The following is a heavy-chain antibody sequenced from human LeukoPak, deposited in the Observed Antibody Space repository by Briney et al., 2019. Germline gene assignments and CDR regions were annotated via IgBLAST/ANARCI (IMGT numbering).Heavy chain of an antibody. J-gene: IGHJ3*02. D-gene: IGHD1-1*01. CDR1: GGPFSGYY. CDR3: ARAFRTTGTAHDAFDI. Sequence: SETLSLTCAVYGGPFSGYYWSWIRQPPGKGLEWIGEINHSGSTNYNPSLKSRVTISVDTSKNQFSLKLSSVTAADTAVYYCARAFRTTGTAHDAFDIWGQGTMVTVSS. V-gene: IGHV4-34*01. CDR2: INHSGST.